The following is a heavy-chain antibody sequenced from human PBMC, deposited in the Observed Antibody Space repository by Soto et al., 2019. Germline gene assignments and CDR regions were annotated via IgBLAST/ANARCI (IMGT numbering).Heavy chain of an antibody. CDR2: IITSGSTM. CDR1: GFTFSDYY. J-gene: IGHJ4*02. D-gene: IGHD2-2*01. Sequence: QVLLVESGGALVKPGGSLRLSCAASGFTFSDYYMSWIRQAPGKGLEWVSYIITSGSTMYYADSVKGRFTISRDNAKNSLSLQMNSLRAEDTAVYYCARYMRNSWPFDYWGQVTLVTVSS. CDR3: ARYMRNSWPFDY. V-gene: IGHV3-11*01.